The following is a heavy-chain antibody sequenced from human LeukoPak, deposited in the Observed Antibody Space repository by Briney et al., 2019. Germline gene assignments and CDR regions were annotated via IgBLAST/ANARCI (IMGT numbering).Heavy chain of an antibody. CDR1: GYTFTCYF. Sequence: AAWKFAGKASGYTFTCYFLNGERQAPAQGLEWKGWINPNSGGTNYAQKFQGRVTMTRDTSISAAYMDLSSLRFDDTAVYYCARVSSASGAFDIWGQGTMVTVSS. J-gene: IGHJ3*02. CDR3: ARVSSASGAFDI. V-gene: IGHV1-2*02. CDR2: INPNSGGT. D-gene: IGHD6-25*01.